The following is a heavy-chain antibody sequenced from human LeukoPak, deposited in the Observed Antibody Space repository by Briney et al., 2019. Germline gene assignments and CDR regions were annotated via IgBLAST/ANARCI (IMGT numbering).Heavy chain of an antibody. D-gene: IGHD6-19*01. CDR2: ISYDGSNK. V-gene: IGHV3-30-3*01. J-gene: IGHJ3*02. Sequence: GRSLRLSCAASGFTFSSYAMHWVRQAPGKGLEWVAVISYDGSNKYYADSVKGRFTISRDNAKNSLYLQMNSLRAEDTAVYYCARDGAVAGIRNAFDIWGQGTKVTVSS. CDR1: GFTFSSYA. CDR3: ARDGAVAGIRNAFDI.